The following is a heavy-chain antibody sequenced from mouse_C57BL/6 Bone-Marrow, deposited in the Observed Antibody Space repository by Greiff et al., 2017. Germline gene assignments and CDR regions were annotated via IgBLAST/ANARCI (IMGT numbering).Heavy chain of an antibody. CDR2: IHPNSGST. CDR3: CYYYGSSWYFDV. D-gene: IGHD1-1*01. V-gene: IGHV1-64*01. CDR1: GYTFTGYW. Sequence: VQLQQSGAELMKPGASVKLSCKATGYTFTGYWIEWVKQRPGQGLEWIGMIHPNSGSTNYNEKFKSKATLTVDKSSSTAYMQLSSLTSEDSAVYYCCYYYGSSWYFDVWGTGTTVTVSS. J-gene: IGHJ1*03.